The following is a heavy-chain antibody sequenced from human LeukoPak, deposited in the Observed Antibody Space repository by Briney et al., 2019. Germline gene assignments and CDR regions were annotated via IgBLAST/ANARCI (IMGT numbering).Heavy chain of an antibody. D-gene: IGHD3-10*01. CDR1: GYTLTELS. CDR3: ATPRDGLLWFGELSLAAFDI. Sequence: GASVKVSCKVSGYTLTELSMHWVRQAPGKGLEWMGGFDPEDGETIYAQKFQGRVTMTEDTSTDTAYMELSSLRSEDTAVYYCATPRDGLLWFGELSLAAFDIWGQGTMVTVPS. CDR2: FDPEDGET. J-gene: IGHJ3*02. V-gene: IGHV1-24*01.